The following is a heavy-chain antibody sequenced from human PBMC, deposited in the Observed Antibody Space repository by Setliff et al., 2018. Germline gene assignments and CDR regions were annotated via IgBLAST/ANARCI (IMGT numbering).Heavy chain of an antibody. CDR3: ARDGDNYYDSSGYYLNHAFDI. V-gene: IGHV1-69*13. J-gene: IGHJ3*02. Sequence: ASVKVSCKASGGTFSSYAISWVRQAPGQGLEWMGRIIPIFGTANYAQKFQGRVTITADESTSTAYMELSSLRSEDTAVYYCARDGDNYYDSSGYYLNHAFDIWGQGTMVT. D-gene: IGHD3-22*01. CDR1: GGTFSSYA. CDR2: IIPIFGTA.